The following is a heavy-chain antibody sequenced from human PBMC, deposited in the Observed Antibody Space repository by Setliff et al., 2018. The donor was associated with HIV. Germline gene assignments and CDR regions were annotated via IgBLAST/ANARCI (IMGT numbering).Heavy chain of an antibody. Sequence: KSSETLSLTCTVSGGSISSHYWSWIRQPPGKGLEWIGSIYYSGSTNYNPSLKSRVTISVDTSKNQFSLKLSSVTAADTAVYYCARDRVAVAVSLIYYYGMDVWGQGTTVTVSS. D-gene: IGHD6-19*01. V-gene: IGHV4-59*11. J-gene: IGHJ6*02. CDR3: ARDRVAVAVSLIYYYGMDV. CDR2: IYYSGST. CDR1: GGSISSHY.